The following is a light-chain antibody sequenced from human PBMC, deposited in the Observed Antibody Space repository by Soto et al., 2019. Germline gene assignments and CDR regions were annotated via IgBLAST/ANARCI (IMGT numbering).Light chain of an antibody. J-gene: IGKJ2*03. Sequence: EIVLTQSPGTLSLSPGERATLSCRASQSVNSNFLAWYQQKPGQAPRLLIYGASSRATGIPDRFSGSGSGTDFTLTISRLEPEDCAVYYCQQYGSSPPYSFGQGTKLETK. CDR2: GAS. V-gene: IGKV3-20*01. CDR3: QQYGSSPPYS. CDR1: QSVNSNF.